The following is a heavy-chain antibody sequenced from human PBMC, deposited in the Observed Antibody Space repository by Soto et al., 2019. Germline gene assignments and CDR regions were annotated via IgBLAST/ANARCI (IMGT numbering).Heavy chain of an antibody. CDR2: ISSSSSYI. V-gene: IGHV3-21*01. Sequence: GGSLRLSCPASGFTFSSYSMNWVRQAPGKGLEWVSSISSSSSYIYYADSVKGRFTISRDDAKNSLYLQMNSLRAEDTAVYYCARSVYYYDSRGPLGEDVWGQGTTVTVSS. D-gene: IGHD3-22*01. J-gene: IGHJ6*02. CDR3: ARSVYYYDSRGPLGEDV. CDR1: GFTFSSYS.